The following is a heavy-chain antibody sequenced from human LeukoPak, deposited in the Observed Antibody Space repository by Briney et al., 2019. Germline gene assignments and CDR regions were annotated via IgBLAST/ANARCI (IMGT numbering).Heavy chain of an antibody. J-gene: IGHJ4*02. V-gene: IGHV3-73*01. CDR2: IRSKANSYAT. CDR1: GFTFSGSA. CDR3: TSHGRTTGSFDY. Sequence: GGSLRLSCAASGFTFSGSAMHWVRQASGKGLEWVGRIRSKANSYATAYAASVKGRFTISRDDSKNTVYLQMNSLKTEDTAVYYCTSHGRTTGSFDYWGQGTLVTVSS. D-gene: IGHD4-11*01.